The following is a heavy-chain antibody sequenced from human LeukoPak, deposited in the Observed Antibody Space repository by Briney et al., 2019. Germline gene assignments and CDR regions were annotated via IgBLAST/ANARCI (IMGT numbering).Heavy chain of an antibody. V-gene: IGHV3-7*03. D-gene: IGHD3-16*01. CDR1: GFTFSDYW. CDR2: IKQDGSEK. CDR3: ARGGGLDV. Sequence: GGSLRLSCAASGFTFSDYWMSWVRQAPGKGLEWVANIKQDGSEKYYVDSVKGRLTISRDNAKNSLYLQMNSLRAEDTAVYFCARGGGLDVWGQGATVTVSS. J-gene: IGHJ6*02.